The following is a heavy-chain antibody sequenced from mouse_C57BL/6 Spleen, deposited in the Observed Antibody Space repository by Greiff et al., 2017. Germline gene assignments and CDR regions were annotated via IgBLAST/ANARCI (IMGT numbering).Heavy chain of an antibody. Sequence: QVQLQQPGAELVKPGASVKMSCKASGYTFTSYWITWVKQRPGQGLEWIGDIYPGSGSTNYNEKFKSKATLTVDTSSSTAYMRLSSLTSEDSAVYYCATNRRNYAMDYWGQGTSVTVSS. CDR1: GYTFTSYW. CDR3: ATNRRNYAMDY. V-gene: IGHV1-55*01. CDR2: IYPGSGST. J-gene: IGHJ4*01.